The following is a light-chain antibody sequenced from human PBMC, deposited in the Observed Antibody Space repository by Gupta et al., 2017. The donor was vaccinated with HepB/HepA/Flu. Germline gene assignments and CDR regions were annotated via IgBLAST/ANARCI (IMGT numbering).Light chain of an antibody. J-gene: IGLJ2*01. CDR3: QVWDSGSDHVV. Sequence: SYVLTQRHSESVAPGETATLTCGGDNICNQRVSWYRQKAGQAPMLVVYDDYDRPSGITERLSGYHSGHTATLTIARVEAGDEADYYCQVWDSGSDHVVFGGGTKLTVL. CDR1: NICNQR. V-gene: IGLV3-21*02. CDR2: DDY.